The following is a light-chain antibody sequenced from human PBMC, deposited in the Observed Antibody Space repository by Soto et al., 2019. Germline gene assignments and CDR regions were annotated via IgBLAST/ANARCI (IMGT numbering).Light chain of an antibody. CDR3: QQLSSYPLT. V-gene: IGKV1-9*01. CDR2: DAA. Sequence: DIQLTQSPSFLSASVGDRVTITCRASQGIRSYLAWYQQKPGKAPKLLIYDAATLQGGVPSRFSGSGSGTEITLTISCLQPEDFATYYCQQLSSYPLTFGGGTKVEIK. J-gene: IGKJ4*01. CDR1: QGIRSY.